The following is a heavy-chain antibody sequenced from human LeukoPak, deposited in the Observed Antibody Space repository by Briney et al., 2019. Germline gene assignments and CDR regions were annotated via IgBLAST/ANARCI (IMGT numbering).Heavy chain of an antibody. V-gene: IGHV3-66*02. D-gene: IGHD2/OR15-2a*01. J-gene: IGHJ3*02. CDR1: GLTFNTYA. CDR3: ARVNIATDTDAFDI. Sequence: PGGSLRLSCAASGLTFNTYAMNWFRQVPGKGLEWVSVIYSGGSTYYADSVKGRFTISRDNSQNTLYLQMNSLRAEDTAVYYCARVNIATDTDAFDIWGQGTMVTVSS. CDR2: IYSGGST.